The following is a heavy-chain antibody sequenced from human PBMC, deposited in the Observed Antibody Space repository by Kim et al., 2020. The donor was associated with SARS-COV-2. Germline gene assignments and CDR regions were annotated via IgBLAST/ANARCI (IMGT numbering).Heavy chain of an antibody. CDR3: VLLRRGGDAFDI. CDR1: GGSISSGGYY. V-gene: IGHV4-31*03. CDR2: IYYSGST. J-gene: IGHJ3*02. Sequence: SETLSLTCTVSGGSISSGGYYWSWIRQHPGKGLEWIGYIYYSGSTYYNPSLKSRVTISVDTSKNQFSLKLSSVTAADTAVYYCVLLRRGGDAFDIWGQGTMVTVSS. D-gene: IGHD3-22*01.